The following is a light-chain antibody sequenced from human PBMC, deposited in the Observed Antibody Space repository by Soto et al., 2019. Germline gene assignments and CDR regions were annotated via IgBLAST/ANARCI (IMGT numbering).Light chain of an antibody. CDR3: QQYNSYSLT. J-gene: IGKJ4*01. V-gene: IGKV1-5*01. CDR2: DAS. CDR1: QSISSW. Sequence: DIQMTQSPSTLSASVGDRVTITCRASQSISSWLAWYQQKPGKAPKLLIFDASSLESGVPSRFSGSGSGTEFTLTISSLQPDDFATYYCQQYNSYSLTFGGGTRVEIK.